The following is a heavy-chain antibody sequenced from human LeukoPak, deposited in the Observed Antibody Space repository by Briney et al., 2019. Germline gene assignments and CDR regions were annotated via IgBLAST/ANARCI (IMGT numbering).Heavy chain of an antibody. CDR1: GFTFSSYC. Sequence: PGGSLRLSCTASGFTFSSYCMTWVRQAPGKGLEWVANIKHDAREKYYVDSVKGRFTISRDNAKNSLYLQMNSLRAEDTALYYCARSAFPADYWGLGTLVTVSS. CDR3: ARSAFPADY. CDR2: IKHDAREK. D-gene: IGHD2/OR15-2a*01. V-gene: IGHV3-7*01. J-gene: IGHJ4*02.